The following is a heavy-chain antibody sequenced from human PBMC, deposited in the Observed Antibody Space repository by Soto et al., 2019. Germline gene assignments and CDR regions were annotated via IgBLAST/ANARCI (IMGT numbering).Heavy chain of an antibody. J-gene: IGHJ6*02. V-gene: IGHV1-8*01. CDR1: GYTFASYD. CDR2: MTPNSGNT. CDR3: ARGNPLQPNPVSAMDV. Sequence: QVQLVQSGAEVKKPGASVKVSCKASGYTFASYDMNWVRQASGQGLEWMGYMTPNSGNTGYAQKCQGRVILTRDTSISAAYMELSSLRSEDTAVYYCARGNPLQPNPVSAMDVWGQGTTVTVSS.